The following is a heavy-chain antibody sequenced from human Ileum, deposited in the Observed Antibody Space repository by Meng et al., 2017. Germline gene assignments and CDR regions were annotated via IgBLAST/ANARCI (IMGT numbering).Heavy chain of an antibody. CDR1: GASVSSNNDC. V-gene: IGHV4-61*01. CDR3: ARDHWGSLDY. J-gene: IGHJ4*02. D-gene: IGHD7-27*01. Sequence: QIQLQEAGHGLVRPSETLSLPCTVSGASVSSNNDCWGWIRQPPGKGLEWIGYGSTNHNPSLKSRVTISVDTSKNQFFLTLNSVTAADTAIYYCARDHWGSLDYWGQGILVTVSS. CDR2: GST.